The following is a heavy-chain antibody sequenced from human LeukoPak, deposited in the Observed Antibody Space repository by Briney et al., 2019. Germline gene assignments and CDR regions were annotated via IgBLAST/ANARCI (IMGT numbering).Heavy chain of an antibody. V-gene: IGHV4-34*01. CDR2: INHSGST. CDR1: GGSFSGYY. J-gene: IGHJ4*02. D-gene: IGHD4-17*01. Sequence: KSSETLPLTCAVYGGSFSGYYWSWIRQPPGKGLEWIGEINHSGSTNYNPSLKSRVTISVDTSKNQFSLKLSSVTAADTAVYYCARENGDYDYWGQGTLVTVSS. CDR3: ARENGDYDY.